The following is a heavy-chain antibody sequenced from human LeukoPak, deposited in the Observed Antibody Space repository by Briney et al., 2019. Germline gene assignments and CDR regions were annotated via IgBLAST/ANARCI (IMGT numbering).Heavy chain of an antibody. D-gene: IGHD3-9*01. J-gene: IGHJ4*02. CDR1: GFTVSSNY. CDR2: IYCGGST. V-gene: IGHV3-66*02. Sequence: PGGSLRLSCAASGFTVSSNYMSWVRQAPGKGLEWVSVIYCGGSTYYADSVKGRFTISRDNSKNTLYLQMNSLRAEDTAVYYCARDLGYYDILTGYWGQGTLVSVSS. CDR3: ARDLGYYDILTGY.